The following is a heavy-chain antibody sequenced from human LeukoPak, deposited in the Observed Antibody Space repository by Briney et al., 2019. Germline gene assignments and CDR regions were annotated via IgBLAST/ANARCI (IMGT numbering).Heavy chain of an antibody. CDR1: GGTFSSYA. J-gene: IGHJ6*02. V-gene: IGHV1-69*13. CDR3: ARPQTTVKNLNYYGMDV. Sequence: SVKVSCKASGGTFSSYAISWVRQAPGQGLEWMGGIIPIFGTANYAQKFQGRVTITADEPTSTAYMELSSLRSEDTAVYYCARPQTTVKNLNYYGMDVWGQGTTVTVSS. CDR2: IIPIFGTA. D-gene: IGHD4-11*01.